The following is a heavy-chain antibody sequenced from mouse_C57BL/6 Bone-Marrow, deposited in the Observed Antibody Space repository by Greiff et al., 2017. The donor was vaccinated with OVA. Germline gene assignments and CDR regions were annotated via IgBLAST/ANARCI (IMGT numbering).Heavy chain of an antibody. J-gene: IGHJ2*01. CDR1: GYTFTSYW. Sequence: QVQLQQPGAELVKPGASVKLSCKASGYTFTSYWMQWVKQRPGQGLEWIGEIDPSDSYTNYNQKFKGKATLTVDTSSSTSYMQLSSLTSEDSAVYYCARYDVSSYNFDYWGQGTTLTVSS. D-gene: IGHD1-1*01. CDR2: IDPSDSYT. CDR3: ARYDVSSYNFDY. V-gene: IGHV1-50*01.